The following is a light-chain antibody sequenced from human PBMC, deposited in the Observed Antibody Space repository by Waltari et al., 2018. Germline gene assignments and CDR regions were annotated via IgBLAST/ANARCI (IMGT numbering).Light chain of an antibody. CDR3: QHYVRLPAT. V-gene: IGKV3-20*01. CDR1: QTIRGS. J-gene: IGKJ1*01. CDR2: GAS. Sequence: EIVLTQSPGTLSLSPGERATLSCRASQTIRGSLAWYQQTPGQAPRLLIYGASSRAAGIPDRFSGSGSGTDFSLTISRLEPEDFAVYYCQHYVRLPATFGRGTKVEIK.